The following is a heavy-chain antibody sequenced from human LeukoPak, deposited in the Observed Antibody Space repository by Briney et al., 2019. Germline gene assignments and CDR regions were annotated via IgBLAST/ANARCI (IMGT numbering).Heavy chain of an antibody. V-gene: IGHV1-8*01. CDR3: ASSHPYDSSGIDY. CDR1: GYTFTSYD. D-gene: IGHD3-22*01. Sequence: PSVKVSCKASGYTFTSYDINWVRQATGQGLEWMGWMNPNSGNTGYAQKFQGRVTMTRNTSISTAYMELSSLRSEDTAVYYCASSHPYDSSGIDYWGQGTLVTVSS. CDR2: MNPNSGNT. J-gene: IGHJ4*02.